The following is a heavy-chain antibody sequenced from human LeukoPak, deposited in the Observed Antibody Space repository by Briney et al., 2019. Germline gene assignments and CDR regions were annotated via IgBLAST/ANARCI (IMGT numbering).Heavy chain of an antibody. V-gene: IGHV4-59*01. J-gene: IGHJ4*02. Sequence: SETLSLTCTVSGGSISSYYWSWIRQPPGKGLEWIGYIYYSGSTNYNPSLKSRVTISVDTSKNRFSLKLSSVTAADTAVYYCARTPRYCSGGSCQVNYFDYWGQGTLVTVSS. CDR1: GGSISSYY. CDR3: ARTPRYCSGGSCQVNYFDY. CDR2: IYYSGST. D-gene: IGHD2-15*01.